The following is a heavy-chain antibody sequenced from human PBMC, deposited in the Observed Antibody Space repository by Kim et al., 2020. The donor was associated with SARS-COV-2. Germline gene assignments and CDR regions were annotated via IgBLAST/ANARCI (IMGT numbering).Heavy chain of an antibody. CDR2: ISAYNGNT. CDR3: ARGDGSGSYYKDYLWYYYYGMDV. Sequence: ASVKVSCKASGYTFTSYGISWVRQAPGQGLEWMGWISAYNGNTNYAQKLQGRVTMTTDTSTSTAYMELRSLRSDDTAVYYCARGDGSGSYYKDYLWYYYYGMDVWGQGTTVTVSS. CDR1: GYTFTSYG. D-gene: IGHD3-10*01. J-gene: IGHJ6*02. V-gene: IGHV1-18*04.